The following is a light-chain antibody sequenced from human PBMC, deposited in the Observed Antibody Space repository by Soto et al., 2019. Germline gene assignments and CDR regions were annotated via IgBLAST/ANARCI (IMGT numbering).Light chain of an antibody. CDR1: SSDIGGYNY. Sequence: QSVLTQPASVSGSPGQSITISCTGSSSDIGGYNYVSWYQQHPGKAPKFIIYEVSNRPSGVSNRFSASKSGNTASLAISGLQAEDEADYYCSSYTSRNTRVFGGGTKLTVL. V-gene: IGLV2-14*01. CDR3: SSYTSRNTRV. J-gene: IGLJ2*01. CDR2: EVS.